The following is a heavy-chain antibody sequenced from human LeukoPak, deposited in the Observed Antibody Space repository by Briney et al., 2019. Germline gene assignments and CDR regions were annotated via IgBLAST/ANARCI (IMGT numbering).Heavy chain of an antibody. CDR1: GFTFSSYR. CDR2: IRSTGETI. D-gene: IGHD2-15*01. V-gene: IGHV3-48*04. Sequence: PGGSLRLSCAASGFTFSSYRMIWLRQAPGKGLEWVSYIRSTGETIYYADSVKGRFTISRDNAKNSLYLQMNSLRAEDTAVYYCARDNGGYCSGGSCYSGWFDPWGQGTLVTVSS. CDR3: ARDNGGYCSGGSCYSGWFDP. J-gene: IGHJ5*02.